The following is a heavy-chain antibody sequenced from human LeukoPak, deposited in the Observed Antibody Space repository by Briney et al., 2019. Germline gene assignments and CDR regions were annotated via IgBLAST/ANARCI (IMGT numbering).Heavy chain of an antibody. J-gene: IGHJ5*02. CDR2: INPNSGGT. D-gene: IGHD2-2*01. Sequence: GASVKVSCKASGYTCTGYYMHWVRQAPGQGLEWMGWINPNSGGTNYAQRFQGRVTMTRDTSISTAYMELSRLRSDDTAVYYCARPQYCSSTSCLDHTNWFDPWGQGTLVTVSS. CDR1: GYTCTGYY. CDR3: ARPQYCSSTSCLDHTNWFDP. V-gene: IGHV1-2*02.